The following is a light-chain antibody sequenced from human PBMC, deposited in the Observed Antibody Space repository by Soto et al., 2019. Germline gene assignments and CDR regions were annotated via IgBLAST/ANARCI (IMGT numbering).Light chain of an antibody. CDR1: SSDVGGYEF. J-gene: IGLJ1*01. V-gene: IGLV2-14*01. CDR3: SSFRSGSTL. Sequence: QSVLPEPASVSGSPGHSITISCTGTSSDVGGYEFVSWYQQHPGKAPKLMIYEVSNRPSGVSNRFSGSKSGNTASLTISGLQAEDEADYYCSSFRSGSTLFGTGTKVTVL. CDR2: EVS.